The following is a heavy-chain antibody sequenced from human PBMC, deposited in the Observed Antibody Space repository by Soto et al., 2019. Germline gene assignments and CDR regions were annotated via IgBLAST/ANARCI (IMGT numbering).Heavy chain of an antibody. V-gene: IGHV4-34*01. D-gene: IGHD6-13*01. CDR1: GGSFSGYY. CDR3: ARGLLYSSSWYVNGAFDI. J-gene: IGHJ3*02. Sequence: SETLSLTCAVYGGSFSGYYWSWIRQPPGKGLERIGEINHSESTNYNPYKKSRVNISEDTYKKQISMKISSVTAADTAVYYCARGLLYSSSWYVNGAFDICGQGTMVT. CDR2: INHSEST.